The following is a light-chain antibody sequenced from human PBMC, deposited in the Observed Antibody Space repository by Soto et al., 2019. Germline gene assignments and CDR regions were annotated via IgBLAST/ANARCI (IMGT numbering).Light chain of an antibody. CDR3: SSYTSSSTMI. CDR1: SSDVGGYNY. J-gene: IGLJ1*01. V-gene: IGLV2-14*01. Sequence: QSALTQPASVSGSPGQSITISCTGTSSDVGGYNYVSWYQQHPGKAPKLMIKEVSNRPSGVSNRFSGSKSGNTASLTISGLQAEDEADYSCSSYTSSSTMIFGTGTKVTVL. CDR2: EVS.